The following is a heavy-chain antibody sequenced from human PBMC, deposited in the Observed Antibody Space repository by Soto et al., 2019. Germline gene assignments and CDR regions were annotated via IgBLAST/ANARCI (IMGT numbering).Heavy chain of an antibody. J-gene: IGHJ3*02. CDR1: GYTFTSYG. V-gene: IGHV1-18*01. D-gene: IGHD3-10*01. Sequence: QVQLVQSGAEVKKPGASVKVSCKASGYTFTSYGIIWVRQAPGQGLEWMGWISAYNGNTNYAQTLQGRVTMTTDTSTSTAYMQLRSRRYDDTAVYYCEKVAFTMVRGGVITKGDASESGCQCTSVTVS. CDR2: ISAYNGNT. CDR3: EKVAFTMVRGGVITKGDASES.